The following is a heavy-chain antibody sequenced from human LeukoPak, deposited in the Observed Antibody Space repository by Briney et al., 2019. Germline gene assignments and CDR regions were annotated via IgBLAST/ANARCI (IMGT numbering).Heavy chain of an antibody. V-gene: IGHV3-21*01. CDR3: ARGGAMVRGVSPLDY. D-gene: IGHD3-10*01. J-gene: IGHJ4*02. Sequence: GSLRLSCAASGFTFSNYIINWVRQAPGKGLEWVSSISGSSSYINYADSVKGRFTISRDNAKNSLYLQMNSPRAEDTAVYYCARGGAMVRGVSPLDYWGQGTLVTVSS. CDR2: ISGSSSYI. CDR1: GFTFSNYI.